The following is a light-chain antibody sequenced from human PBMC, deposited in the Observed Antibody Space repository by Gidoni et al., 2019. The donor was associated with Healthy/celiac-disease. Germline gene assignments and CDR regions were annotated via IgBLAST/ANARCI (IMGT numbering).Light chain of an antibody. CDR3: QQYYSYPPYT. J-gene: IGKJ2*01. CDR2: AAS. Sequence: IRMTQSPSSFSASTGDRVTITCRASQGIISYLAWYQQKPGKAPKLLIYAASTLQSGVPSRFSGSGSGTDFTLTISCLQSEDFATYYCQQYYSYPPYTFGQGTKLEIK. V-gene: IGKV1-8*01. CDR1: QGIISY.